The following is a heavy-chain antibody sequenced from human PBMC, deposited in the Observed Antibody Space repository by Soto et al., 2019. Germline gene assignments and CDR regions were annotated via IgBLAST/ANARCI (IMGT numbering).Heavy chain of an antibody. CDR2: ISGAGDTI. V-gene: IGHV3-23*01. D-gene: IGHD3-9*01. Sequence: LRLSCEASGFTLSSYAMTWVRQAPGKGLEWVSVISGAGDTIYYADSVEGRFTISRDNSKNTLYLQMDSLTAEDTAVYFCAKDGYYDLSTGTGYYYYGLDVWGQGTTVTVSS. J-gene: IGHJ6*02. CDR3: AKDGYYDLSTGTGYYYYGLDV. CDR1: GFTLSSYA.